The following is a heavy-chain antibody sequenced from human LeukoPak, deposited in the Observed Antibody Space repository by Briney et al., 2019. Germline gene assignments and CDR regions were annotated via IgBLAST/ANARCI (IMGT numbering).Heavy chain of an antibody. CDR2: INPNSGGT. Sequence: GASVKVSCKASGYTFTGYYMHWVRQAPGQGLEWMGRINPNSGGTNYAQKLQGRVTMTTDTSTSTAYMELRSLRSDDTAVYYCARENLGILRTSDDAFDIWGQGTMVTVSS. V-gene: IGHV1-2*06. J-gene: IGHJ3*02. D-gene: IGHD1-26*01. CDR1: GYTFTGYY. CDR3: ARENLGILRTSDDAFDI.